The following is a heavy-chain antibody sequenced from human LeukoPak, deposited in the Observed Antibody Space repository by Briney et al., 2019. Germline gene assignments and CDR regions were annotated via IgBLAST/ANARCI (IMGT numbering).Heavy chain of an antibody. Sequence: GSLRLSCAASGFTFSNFAMTWVRQAPGKGLEWVAFIRYDGSNKYYADSVKGRFTISRDNSKNMLYLQMNSLRAEDPAVYYCAKEGTVGVVFDYWGQGTLVTVSS. V-gene: IGHV3-30*02. D-gene: IGHD1-26*01. CDR1: GFTFSNFA. CDR2: IRYDGSNK. J-gene: IGHJ4*02. CDR3: AKEGTVGVVFDY.